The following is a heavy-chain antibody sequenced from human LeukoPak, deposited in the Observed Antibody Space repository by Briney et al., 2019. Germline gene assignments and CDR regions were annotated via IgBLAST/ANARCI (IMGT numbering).Heavy chain of an antibody. D-gene: IGHD6-13*01. CDR2: IIPILGIA. CDR1: GGTFSSYA. J-gene: IGHJ3*02. Sequence: SVKVSCKASGGTFSSYAISWARQAPGQGLEWMGRIIPILGIANYAQKFQGRVTITADKSTSTAYMELSSLRSEDTAVYYCARIGVSVSAAGRYTDAFDIWGQGTMVTVSS. V-gene: IGHV1-69*04. CDR3: ARIGVSVSAAGRYTDAFDI.